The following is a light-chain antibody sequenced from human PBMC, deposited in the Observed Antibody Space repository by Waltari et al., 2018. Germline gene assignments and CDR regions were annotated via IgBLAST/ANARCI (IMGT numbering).Light chain of an antibody. J-gene: IGLJ3*02. CDR3: QTGGHGTWV. CDR1: SGHSSNV. Sequence: LVLTQSPSAFASLGASVKLTCTLSSGHSSNVVAWHQQQPEKGPRYLMKVNSDGSHSKGDDIPDRFSGASSGAERYLTISSLQSEDEADYYCQTGGHGTWVFGGGTKLTVL. CDR2: VNSDGSH. V-gene: IGLV4-69*01.